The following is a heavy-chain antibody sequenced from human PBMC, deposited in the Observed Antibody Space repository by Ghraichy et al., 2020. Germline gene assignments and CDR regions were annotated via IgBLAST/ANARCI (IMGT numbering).Heavy chain of an antibody. CDR1: GGSISSYY. Sequence: SETLSLTCTVSGGSISSYYWSWIRQPPGKGLEWIGYIYYSGSTYYNPSLKSRVTISVDTSKNQFSLKLSSVTAADTAVYYCARDTSSFYGSGSYYYGMDVWGQGTTVTVSS. V-gene: IGHV4-59*12. CDR2: IYYSGST. J-gene: IGHJ6*02. D-gene: IGHD3-10*01. CDR3: ARDTSSFYGSGSYYYGMDV.